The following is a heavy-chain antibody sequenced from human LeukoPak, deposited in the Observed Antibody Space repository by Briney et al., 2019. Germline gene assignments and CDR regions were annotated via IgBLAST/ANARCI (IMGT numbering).Heavy chain of an antibody. CDR3: ARDRNDFWSGYSDY. CDR1: GGSISSYY. J-gene: IGHJ4*02. CDR2: IYTSGST. D-gene: IGHD3-3*01. Sequence: KPSETLSLTCTVSGGSISSYYWSWIRQPAGKGLEWIGRIYTSGSTNYNPSLQSRVTMSVDTSNNQFSLKLSSVTAADTAVYYCARDRNDFWSGYSDYWGQGTLVTVSS. V-gene: IGHV4-4*07.